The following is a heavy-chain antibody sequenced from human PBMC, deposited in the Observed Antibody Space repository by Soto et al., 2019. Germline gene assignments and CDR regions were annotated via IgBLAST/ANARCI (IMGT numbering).Heavy chain of an antibody. V-gene: IGHV1-46*01. Sequence: ASVKVSCKASGYTFTSYYMHWVRQAPGQGLEWMGIINPSGGSTSYAQKFQGRVTMTRDTSTSTVYMELSSLRSEDTAVYYCARDLIPSYYYDSSGYYGHFDYWGQGTLVTVSS. CDR3: ARDLIPSYYYDSSGYYGHFDY. J-gene: IGHJ4*02. CDR2: INPSGGST. CDR1: GYTFTSYY. D-gene: IGHD3-22*01.